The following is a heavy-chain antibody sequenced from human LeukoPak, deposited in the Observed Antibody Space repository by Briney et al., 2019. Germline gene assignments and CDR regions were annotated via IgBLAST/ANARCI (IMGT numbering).Heavy chain of an antibody. D-gene: IGHD2-21*02. J-gene: IGHJ1*01. Sequence: GGSLRLSCAAAGITFASYAMSWVRQAPGKGLGWISVISGSGGRTSYADSVKGRFFISRNKPKNTLHLQMHSLRAEDTAVYYCVKEKLAYCGGDCFGEYFQDWGQGTLVTVSS. CDR1: GITFASYA. CDR3: VKEKLAYCGGDCFGEYFQD. CDR2: ISGSGGRT. V-gene: IGHV3-23*01.